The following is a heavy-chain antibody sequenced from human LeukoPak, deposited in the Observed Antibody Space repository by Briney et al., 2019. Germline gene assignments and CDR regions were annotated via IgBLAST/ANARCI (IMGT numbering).Heavy chain of an antibody. J-gene: IGHJ6*03. CDR1: GYTFTSYC. D-gene: IGHD3-3*01. V-gene: IGHV1-18*01. Sequence: ASVKLSCTASGYTFTSYCISWVRQAPGQGLEWLGCISAYDSNTNYAHKLQGRVTMTTDTSTNTAYMELQSLRLEDTAVYYCAREGFTIFPFYYLDVWGKGTTVTVSS. CDR2: ISAYDSNT. CDR3: AREGFTIFPFYYLDV.